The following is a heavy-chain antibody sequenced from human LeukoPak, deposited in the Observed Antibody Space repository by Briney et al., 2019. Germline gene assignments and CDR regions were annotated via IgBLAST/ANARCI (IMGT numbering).Heavy chain of an antibody. CDR1: GGSISSTGYY. CDR2: IDNSGST. V-gene: IGHV4-61*09. Sequence: PSQTLSLTCTVSGGSISSTGYYWTWIRQPAGKGLEWIGHIDNSGSTNYNPSLKSRVTISVDTSKNQFSLKLSSVTAADTAVYYCARLRENGDYGIDYWGQGTLVTVSS. CDR3: ARLRENGDYGIDY. J-gene: IGHJ4*02. D-gene: IGHD4-17*01.